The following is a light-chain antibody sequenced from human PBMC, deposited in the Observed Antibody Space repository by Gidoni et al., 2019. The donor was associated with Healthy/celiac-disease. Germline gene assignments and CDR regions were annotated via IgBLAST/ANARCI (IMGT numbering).Light chain of an antibody. CDR2: KAS. V-gene: IGKV1-5*03. CDR1: QSISSW. Sequence: DIQMTQSPSTLSASVGDRVTITCRASQSISSWLAWYQQKPGKAPKLLIYKASSLESGVPSSFSGSGSGTEFTLTISSLQPDDFATYYCQQYNSFTFGPGTKVDIK. CDR3: QQYNSFT. J-gene: IGKJ3*01.